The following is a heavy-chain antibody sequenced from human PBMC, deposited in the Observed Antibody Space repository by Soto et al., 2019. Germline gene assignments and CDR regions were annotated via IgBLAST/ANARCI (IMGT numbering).Heavy chain of an antibody. CDR3: ARDRGYYGSGRPTVFDY. CDR1: GGSISSGDYY. J-gene: IGHJ4*02. CDR2: IYYRGTT. D-gene: IGHD3-10*01. V-gene: IGHV4-30-4*01. Sequence: QVQLQESGPGLVKPSQTLSLTFTVSGGSISSGDYYWSWIRQPPGKGLEWLGCIYYRGTTYYNPSLKSRVTISVDTSKNQFSRKLSSVTAADTAVYYCARDRGYYGSGRPTVFDYWGQGTMVTVSS.